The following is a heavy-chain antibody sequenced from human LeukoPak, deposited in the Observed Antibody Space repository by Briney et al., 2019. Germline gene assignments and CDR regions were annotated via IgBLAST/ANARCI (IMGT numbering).Heavy chain of an antibody. J-gene: IGHJ4*02. D-gene: IGHD3-22*01. V-gene: IGHV3-30-3*01. CDR2: ISYDGSNK. Sequence: GRSLRLSCAASGFTFSSYAMHWVRQAPGKGLEWVAVISYDGSNKYYADSVKGRFTISRDNSKNTLYLQMNSLRAEDTAVYYCARTYYYDSSGYYYPIDYWGQGTLVTVSS. CDR1: GFTFSSYA. CDR3: ARTYYYDSSGYYYPIDY.